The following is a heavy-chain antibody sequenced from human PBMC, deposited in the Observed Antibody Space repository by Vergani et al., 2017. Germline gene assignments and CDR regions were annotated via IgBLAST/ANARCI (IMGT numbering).Heavy chain of an antibody. CDR3: AKAHDFSSHYSSCNWFDP. CDR2: IYAGDSDV. J-gene: IGHJ5*02. V-gene: IGHV5-51*03. CDR1: GYSITNYW. D-gene: IGHD3-3*01. Sequence: EVQLVQSEAEVKKPGESLKISCQGSGYSITNYWIAWVRQRPGKGLEWMGIIYAGDSDVRYSPSFQGHVTMSVDKSLSTAYLQWSSLKASDTATYYCAKAHDFSSHYSSCNWFDPWGQGTQVTVSS.